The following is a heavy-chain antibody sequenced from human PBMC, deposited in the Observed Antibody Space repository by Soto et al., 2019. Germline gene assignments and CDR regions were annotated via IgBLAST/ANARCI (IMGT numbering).Heavy chain of an antibody. CDR3: ARGKYCTNGVCYRWFDP. V-gene: IGHV1-46*03. Sequence: ASVKVSCXASGYTFTSYYMHWVRQAPGQGLEWMGIINPSGGSTSYAQKFQGRVTMTRDTSTSTVYMELSSLRSEDTAVYYCARGKYCTNGVCYRWFDPWGQGTLVTVSS. CDR1: GYTFTSYY. D-gene: IGHD2-8*01. J-gene: IGHJ5*02. CDR2: INPSGGST.